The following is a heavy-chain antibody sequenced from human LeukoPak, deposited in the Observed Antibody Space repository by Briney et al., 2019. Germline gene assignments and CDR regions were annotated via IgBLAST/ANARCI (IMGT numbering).Heavy chain of an antibody. J-gene: IGHJ4*02. CDR1: GGSLSSVDYC. Sequence: SQTLSLTGTVPGGSLSSVDYCWGWLRQSPGKGLEWIGYLSHIGSSYYNPSLKSRMTMSVDTSKNQVSLRLRSATAADTAVYFCARGREENYDFWSGYYKGVHFDFWGQGTLVTVSS. V-gene: IGHV4-30-4*08. CDR3: ARGREENYDFWSGYYKGVHFDF. CDR2: LSHIGSS. D-gene: IGHD3-3*01.